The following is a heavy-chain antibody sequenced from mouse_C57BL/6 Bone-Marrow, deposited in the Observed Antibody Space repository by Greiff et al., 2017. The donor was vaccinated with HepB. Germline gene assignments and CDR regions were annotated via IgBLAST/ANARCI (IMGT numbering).Heavy chain of an antibody. Sequence: EVNVVESGGGLVQPKGSLKLSCAASGFSFNTYAMNWVRQAPGKGLEWVARIRSKSNNYATYYADSVKDRFTISRDDSESMLYLQMNNLKTEDTAMYYCVRHDCYYYAMDYWGQGTSVTVSS. V-gene: IGHV10-1*01. D-gene: IGHD2-13*01. CDR3: VRHDCYYYAMDY. CDR1: GFSFNTYA. J-gene: IGHJ4*01. CDR2: IRSKSNNYAT.